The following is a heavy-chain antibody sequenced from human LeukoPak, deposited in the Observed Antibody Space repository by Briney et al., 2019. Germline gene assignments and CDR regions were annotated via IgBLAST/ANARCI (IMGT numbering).Heavy chain of an antibody. J-gene: IGHJ4*02. CDR2: ISGSGGST. CDR3: ARNPPYYYDSSGYSFDY. D-gene: IGHD3-22*01. V-gene: IGHV3-23*01. CDR1: GFTFSSYA. Sequence: GGSLRLSCAASGFTFSSYAMSWVRQAPGKGLEWVSAISGSGGSTYYADSVKGRFTISRDNAKNSLYLQMNSLRAEDTAVHYCARNPPYYYDSSGYSFDYWGQGTLVTVSS.